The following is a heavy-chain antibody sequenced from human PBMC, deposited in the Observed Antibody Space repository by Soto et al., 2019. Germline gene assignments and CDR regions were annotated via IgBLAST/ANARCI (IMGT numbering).Heavy chain of an antibody. V-gene: IGHV1-18*01. D-gene: IGHD3-22*01. J-gene: IGHJ4*02. CDR2: ISAYNGNT. CDR1: GYTFTSYG. Sequence: ASVKVSCKASGYTFTSYGISWVRQAPGQGLEWMGWISAYNGNTNYAQKLQGRVTMTTDTSTSTAYMELRSLRSDDTAVYYCARDLESGSSGYYFYYFDYWGQGTLVTVSS. CDR3: ARDLESGSSGYYFYYFDY.